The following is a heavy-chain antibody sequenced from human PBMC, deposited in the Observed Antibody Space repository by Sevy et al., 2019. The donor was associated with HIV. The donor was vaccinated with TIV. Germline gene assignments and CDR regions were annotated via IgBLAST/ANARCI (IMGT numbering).Heavy chain of an antibody. D-gene: IGHD4-4*01. J-gene: IGHJ4*02. Sequence: GSLGLSWAASGITFCRYSISLVRQAPGEGLGWVFAISGSWGCTFYADSVKGRFTISRDNSKNTLYLQMNSLRAEDTAVYYCAKEVTTWIFDYWGQGTLVTVSS. CDR2: ISGSWGCT. CDR1: GITFCRYS. CDR3: AKEVTTWIFDY. V-gene: IGHV3-23*01.